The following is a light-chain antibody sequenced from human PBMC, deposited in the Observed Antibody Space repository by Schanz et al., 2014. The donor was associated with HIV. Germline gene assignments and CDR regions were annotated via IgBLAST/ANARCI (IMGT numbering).Light chain of an antibody. CDR2: LNSDGSH. CDR1: SGHSTYA. V-gene: IGLV4-69*01. Sequence: QPVLTQSPSASASLGASVKLTCTLSSGHSTYAIAWHQQQPETGPRFLMNLNSDGSHNKGDGIPDRFSGTSSGAERYLTISSLQSEDEADYYCQTWDTGIRVFGGGTKLTVL. CDR3: QTWDTGIRV. J-gene: IGLJ3*02.